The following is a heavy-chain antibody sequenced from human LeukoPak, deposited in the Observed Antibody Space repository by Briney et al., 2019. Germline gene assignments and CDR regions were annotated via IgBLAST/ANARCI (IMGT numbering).Heavy chain of an antibody. CDR3: ARVGYYYGSGLDY. CDR1: GGSTSSYY. Sequence: SETLSLTCTVSGGSTSSYYWSRIRQPAGKGLEWIGRIYTSGSTNYNPSLKSRVTMSVDTSKNQFSLKLSSVTAADTAVYYCARVGYYYGSGLDYWGQGTLVTVSS. V-gene: IGHV4-4*07. CDR2: IYTSGST. D-gene: IGHD3-10*01. J-gene: IGHJ4*02.